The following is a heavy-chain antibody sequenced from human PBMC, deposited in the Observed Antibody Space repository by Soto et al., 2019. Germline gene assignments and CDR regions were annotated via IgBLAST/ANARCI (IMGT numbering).Heavy chain of an antibody. CDR1: GDSGFSFSSYG. CDR2: ISYDESNR. J-gene: IGHJ6*02. Sequence: QVHLVESGGGVVQPGGSLRLSCAASGDSGFSFSSYGIHWVRQAPGKGLEWVSVISYDESNRHFADSVKGRFAVSRDDAMHTVYLQMNALRPEDTAVYYCAKDRMVRSYYYGMDVWGQGTTVTVSS. CDR3: AKDRMVRSYYYGMDV. V-gene: IGHV3-30*18. D-gene: IGHD5-18*01.